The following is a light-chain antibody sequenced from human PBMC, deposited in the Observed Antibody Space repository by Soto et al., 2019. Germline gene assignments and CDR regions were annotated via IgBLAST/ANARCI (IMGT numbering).Light chain of an antibody. V-gene: IGKV3-20*01. Sequence: EIVLTQSPGTLSLSPGERATLPCRASQSVSSSYLAWYQQKPGQSPRLLIYGASSGVTGIPVRFSGSGSGTDFTLTISRLEPEDFAVYYCQQYGSSPWTFGQGTKVDIK. J-gene: IGKJ1*01. CDR1: QSVSSSY. CDR3: QQYGSSPWT. CDR2: GAS.